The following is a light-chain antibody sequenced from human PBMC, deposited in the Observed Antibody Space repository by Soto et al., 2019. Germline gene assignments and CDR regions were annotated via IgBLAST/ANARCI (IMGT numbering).Light chain of an antibody. CDR1: QSVSNNY. CDR2: GAS. Sequence: ESVLTQSPGTLSLSPGERATLSCRASQSVSNNYLAWYQQKPGQAPRLLIYGASNRATGIPDRFSGSGPGTDFTLTISRLEPEDFAVYYCQQYGSLITFGQGTRLENK. J-gene: IGKJ5*01. V-gene: IGKV3-20*01. CDR3: QQYGSLIT.